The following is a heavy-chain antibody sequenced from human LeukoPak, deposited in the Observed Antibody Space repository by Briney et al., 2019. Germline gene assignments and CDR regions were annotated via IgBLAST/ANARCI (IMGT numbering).Heavy chain of an antibody. CDR2: ISAYNGHT. CDR3: ACTVGADIPDAFDI. V-gene: IGHV1-18*01. Sequence: GASVKVSCKPSGYTFTSSGISWVRQAPGQGLEWMGWISAYNGHTNYAQKLQGRVTMTTDTSTSTAYMELRSLRSDDTAVYYCACTVGADIPDAFDIWGQGTMVTVSS. J-gene: IGHJ3*02. D-gene: IGHD1-26*01. CDR1: GYTFTSSG.